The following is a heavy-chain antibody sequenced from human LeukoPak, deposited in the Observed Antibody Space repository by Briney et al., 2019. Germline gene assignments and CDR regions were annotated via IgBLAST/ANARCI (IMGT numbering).Heavy chain of an antibody. CDR2: ISRNGSDT. CDR1: GFVFDDFT. D-gene: IGHD5-24*01. J-gene: IGHJ5*01. CDR3: AKGDAYNGCFDS. Sequence: GGSLRLSCATSGFVFDDFTVHWVRQPPGKGLEWVSFISRNGSDTYYADSVKGRFTISRDNSKNSLSLQMDSLTTDDTALYYCAKGDAYNGCFDSWGQGTLVTVSS. V-gene: IGHV3-43*01.